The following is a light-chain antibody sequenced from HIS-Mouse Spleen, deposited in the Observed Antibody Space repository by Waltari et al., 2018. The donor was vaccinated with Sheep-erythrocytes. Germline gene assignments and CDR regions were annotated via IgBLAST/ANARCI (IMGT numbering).Light chain of an antibody. CDR3: SSYTSSSTWV. J-gene: IGLJ3*02. CDR1: SSDVGGYHY. V-gene: IGLV2-11*01. CDR2: DVS. Sequence: QSALTQPRSVSGSPGQSVTISCTGTSSDVGGYHYASWYQQHPGKAPKLMIYDVSKRPSGVSNRFSGSKSGNTASLTISGLQAEDEADYYCSSYTSSSTWVFGGGTKLTVL.